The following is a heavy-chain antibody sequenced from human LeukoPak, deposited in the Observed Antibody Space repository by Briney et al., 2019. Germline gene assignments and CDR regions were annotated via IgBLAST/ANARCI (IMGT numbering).Heavy chain of an antibody. V-gene: IGHV4-38-2*02. CDR3: ARDSGYDSDAFDI. CDR1: GYSISSGYY. Sequence: SETLSLTCTVSGYSISSGYYWGWIRQPPGKGLEWIGSIYHSGSTNYNPSLKSRVTISVDTSKNQFSLKLSSVTAADTAVYYCARDSGYDSDAFDIWGQGTMVTVSS. D-gene: IGHD5-12*01. J-gene: IGHJ3*02. CDR2: IYHSGST.